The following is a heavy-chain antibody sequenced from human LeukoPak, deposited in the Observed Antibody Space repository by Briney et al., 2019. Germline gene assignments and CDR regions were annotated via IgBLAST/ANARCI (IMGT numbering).Heavy chain of an antibody. CDR1: GFTFSSYG. V-gene: IGHV3-30*18. D-gene: IGHD1-1*01. J-gene: IGHJ5*02. Sequence: GGSLRLSCAASGFTFSSYGMHWVRQAPGKGLEWVAVISYDRSNKYYADSVKGRFTISRDNSKNTLYLQMNSLRAEDTAVYYCAKGYETSPWVADPWGQGTLVTVSS. CDR3: AKGYETSPWVADP. CDR2: ISYDRSNK.